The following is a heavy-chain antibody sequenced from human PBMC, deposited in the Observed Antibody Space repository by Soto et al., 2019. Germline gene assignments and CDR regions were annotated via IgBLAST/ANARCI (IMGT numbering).Heavy chain of an antibody. CDR2: ITGSGGGT. D-gene: IGHD6-19*01. CDR3: AKDQGSSGWVVDI. V-gene: IGHV3-23*01. J-gene: IGHJ3*02. Sequence: GGSLRLSCAASGFTFSTYAMSWVRQAPGKGLEWVSAITGSGGGTYYAESVKGRFTISRDNSKNTLYLQMNSLRAEDTAVYYCAKDQGSSGWVVDIWGQGTMVTLSS. CDR1: GFTFSTYA.